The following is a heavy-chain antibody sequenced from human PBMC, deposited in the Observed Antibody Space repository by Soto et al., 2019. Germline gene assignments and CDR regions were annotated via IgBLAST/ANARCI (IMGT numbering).Heavy chain of an antibody. CDR2: FDPEDGET. V-gene: IGHV1-24*01. CDR3: ARRLVEMATTSNPNPYFDL. D-gene: IGHD5-12*01. Sequence: ASVKVSCKVSGYTLTELSMHWVRQAPGKGLEWMGGFDPEDGETIYAQKFQGRVTMTEDTSTDTAYMELSSLRSEDTAVYYCARRLVEMATTSNPNPYFDLWGRGTLVTVSS. J-gene: IGHJ2*01. CDR1: GYTLTELS.